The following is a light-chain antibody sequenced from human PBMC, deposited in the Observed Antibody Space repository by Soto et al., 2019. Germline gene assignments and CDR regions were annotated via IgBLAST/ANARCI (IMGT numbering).Light chain of an antibody. J-gene: IGKJ4*01. Sequence: EIVLTQSPGTLSLSPGERATLSCRASQSVANNYLAWYQQKPGQARRFLIYDASSRTTGIADRFSGSGSVTDFTLTISRLAPEDFAVYYCEQYGSTPLTFGGGGKVEIK. CDR2: DAS. CDR1: QSVANNY. CDR3: EQYGSTPLT. V-gene: IGKV3-20*01.